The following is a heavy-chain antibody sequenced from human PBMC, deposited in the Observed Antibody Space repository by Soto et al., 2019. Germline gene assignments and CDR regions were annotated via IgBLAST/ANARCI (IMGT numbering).Heavy chain of an antibody. V-gene: IGHV4-38-2*01. CDR2: IFRSGAT. D-gene: IGHD3-22*01. CDR3: ARGGLYDDGRRLDY. Sequence: PSETLSLTCAVSGYSISSGYYWGWIRPPPGKGLEWIGTIFRSGATSYNPSLKSRASISVDTSKNHFSRKVNSVTAADTAVYFCARGGLYDDGRRLDYWGQGTLVTVSS. CDR1: GYSISSGYY. J-gene: IGHJ4*02.